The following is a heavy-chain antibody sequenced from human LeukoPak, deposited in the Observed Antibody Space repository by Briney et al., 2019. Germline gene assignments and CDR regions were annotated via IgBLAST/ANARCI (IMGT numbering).Heavy chain of an antibody. J-gene: IGHJ6*02. V-gene: IGHV3-30*18. Sequence: GGSLRLSCAASGFTVSSYGMHWVRQAPGKGLEWVAVISCDRSNKYYADSVKGRFTITRDNSKNTLYLQMNSLRAEDTAVYYCAKDYCSSTSCYHYYYYYGMDVWGQGTMVTVSS. D-gene: IGHD2-2*01. CDR3: AKDYCSSTSCYHYYYYYGMDV. CDR1: GFTVSSYG. CDR2: ISCDRSNK.